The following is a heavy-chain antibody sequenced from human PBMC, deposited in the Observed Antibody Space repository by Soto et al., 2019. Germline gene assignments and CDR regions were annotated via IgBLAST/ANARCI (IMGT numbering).Heavy chain of an antibody. J-gene: IGHJ4*02. CDR1: GGSFSGYY. CDR2: INHSGST. V-gene: IGHV4-34*01. Sequence: SETLSLTCAVYGGSFSGYYWSWTRQPPGKGLEWIGEINHSGSTNYNPSLKSRVTISVDTSKNQFSLKLSSVTAADTAVYYCARVRAMVNWRYFDYWGQGTLVTVSS. D-gene: IGHD5-18*01. CDR3: ARVRAMVNWRYFDY.